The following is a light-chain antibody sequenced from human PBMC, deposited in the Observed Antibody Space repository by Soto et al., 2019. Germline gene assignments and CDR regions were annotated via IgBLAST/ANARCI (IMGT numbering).Light chain of an antibody. CDR3: QQSYSSPQMYT. CDR2: AAS. Sequence: DIQMTQSPSSLSASVGDRVTITCRASQTISSSLNWYQQKPGKAPDLLIYAASNLQSGVPSRFSGSGSVSDFTRTISSLQPEDFATYYCQQSYSSPQMYTFGQGTRLEIK. CDR1: QTISSS. J-gene: IGKJ2*01. V-gene: IGKV1-39*01.